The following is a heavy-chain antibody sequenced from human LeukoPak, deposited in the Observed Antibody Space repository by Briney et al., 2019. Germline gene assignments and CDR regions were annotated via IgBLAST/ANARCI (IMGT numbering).Heavy chain of an antibody. J-gene: IGHJ6*03. CDR3: ARIGPDVTVGVYIYYYMDV. Sequence: PSQTLSLTCTVSGGSLSSGTYYWTWIRQHPGKGLEWIWYIYYSGSTHYNPSLKSRVTISVDTSENQFSLKLRSVTAADTAVYYCARIGPDVTVGVYIYYYMDVWGKGTTVTVSS. CDR2: IYYSGST. V-gene: IGHV4-31*03. D-gene: IGHD4-11*01. CDR1: GGSLSSGTYY.